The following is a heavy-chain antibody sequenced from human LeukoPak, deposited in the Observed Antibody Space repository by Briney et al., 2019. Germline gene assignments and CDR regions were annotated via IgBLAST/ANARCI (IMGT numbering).Heavy chain of an antibody. V-gene: IGHV3-7*03. J-gene: IGHJ6*04. CDR1: GFTFSSYW. CDR2: IKQDGSEK. D-gene: IGHD6-19*01. CDR3: AREHSSGWYENYYYYYGMDV. Sequence: RGSLRLSCAASGFTFSSYWMSWVRQAPGKGLEWVANIKQDGSEKYYVDSVKGRFTISRDNAKNSLYLQMNSLRAEDTAVYYCAREHSSGWYENYYYYYGMDVWGKGTTVTVSS.